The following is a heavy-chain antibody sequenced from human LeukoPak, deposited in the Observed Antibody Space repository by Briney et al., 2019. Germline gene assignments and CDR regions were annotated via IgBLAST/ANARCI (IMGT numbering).Heavy chain of an antibody. CDR3: ARHYLSDGILSTFDP. V-gene: IGHV4-39*01. CDR1: GGSISSSPYY. Sequence: KSSETLSLTCTVSGGSISSSPYYWRWIRQPPGKGLGWIGTIYYRGSTYSNPSLNSRVTISLDTSKNQFSLRLRSVTAADTALYYCARHYLSDGILSTFDPWGQGTLVTVSS. J-gene: IGHJ5*02. CDR2: IYYRGST. D-gene: IGHD2-2*01.